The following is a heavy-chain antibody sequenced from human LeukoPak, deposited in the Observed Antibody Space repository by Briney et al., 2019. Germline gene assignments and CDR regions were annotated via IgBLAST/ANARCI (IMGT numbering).Heavy chain of an antibody. D-gene: IGHD2-15*01. Sequence: ASVKVSCKASGYTFTTDYIHWVRQAPGQGLEWMGIINPSGGTTYYAQNFQGRVTMTTDTSTSTAYMELRSLRSDDTAVYYCARGATGYCSGGSCYVDYWGQGTLVTVSS. CDR2: INPSGGTT. CDR1: GYTFTTDY. CDR3: ARGATGYCSGGSCYVDY. J-gene: IGHJ4*02. V-gene: IGHV1-46*01.